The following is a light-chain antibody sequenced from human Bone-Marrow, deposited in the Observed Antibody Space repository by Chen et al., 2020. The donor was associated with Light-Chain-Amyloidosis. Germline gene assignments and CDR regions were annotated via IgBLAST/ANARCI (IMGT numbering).Light chain of an antibody. CDR1: NIGSTS. V-gene: IGLV3-21*02. CDR3: QVWDRSSDRPL. J-gene: IGLJ3*02. Sequence: SYVLTQPSSVSVAPGQTATIACGGNNIGSTSVHWYQQTPGQAPLLVVYDDSDRPSGIPERLSGSNSGNTATLTISRVEAGDDADYYCQVWDRSSDRPLFGGGPKLPVL. CDR2: DDS.